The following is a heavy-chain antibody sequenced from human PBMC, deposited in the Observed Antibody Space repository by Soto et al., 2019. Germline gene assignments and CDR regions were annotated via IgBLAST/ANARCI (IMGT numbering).Heavy chain of an antibody. Sequence: XSLKVSCKASVYTFTSYGSSWVRQAPGQGLEWMGWISAYNGNTNYAQKLQGRVTMTTDTSTSTAYMELRSLRSDDTAVYYCARGGDIVATIVPYYYYGMDVWGQGTTVTVSS. CDR1: VYTFTSYG. V-gene: IGHV1-18*04. CDR3: ARGGDIVATIVPYYYYGMDV. CDR2: ISAYNGNT. D-gene: IGHD5-12*01. J-gene: IGHJ6*02.